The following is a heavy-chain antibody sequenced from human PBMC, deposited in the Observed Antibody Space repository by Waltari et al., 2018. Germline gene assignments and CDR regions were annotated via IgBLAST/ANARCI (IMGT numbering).Heavy chain of an antibody. CDR3: ARDDTRLGASAFDI. Sequence: QVQLVQSGAEVKKPGASVKVSCKASGYTFTSYGISWVRQAPGQGVEWMGWISAYNGNTNYAQKLQCSGTMTTDTSTSPSYMELRSLRSDDPAVYYCARDDTRLGASAFDIWGQGTMVTVSS. CDR1: GYTFTSYG. CDR2: ISAYNGNT. D-gene: IGHD1-26*01. V-gene: IGHV1-18*01. J-gene: IGHJ3*02.